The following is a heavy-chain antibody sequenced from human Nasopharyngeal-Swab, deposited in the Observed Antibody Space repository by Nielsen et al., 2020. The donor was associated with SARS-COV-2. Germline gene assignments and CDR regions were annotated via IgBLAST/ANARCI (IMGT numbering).Heavy chain of an antibody. CDR1: GFTFSPYT. D-gene: IGHD5-12*01. V-gene: IGHV3-48*04. CDR2: INSGNSV. CDR3: ARERGGGYGDY. Sequence: GGSLRLSCATSGFTFSPYTMTWVRQAPGKGLQWISYINSGNSVQYADSVRGRFTISRDNAKNSLYLQMNSLTAEDTAVYYCARERGGGYGDYLGQGTLVTVSS. J-gene: IGHJ4*02.